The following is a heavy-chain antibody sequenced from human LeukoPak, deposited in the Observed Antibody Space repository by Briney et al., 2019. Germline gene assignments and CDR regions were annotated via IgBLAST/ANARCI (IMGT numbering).Heavy chain of an antibody. Sequence: GGSLRLSCTSSGFTFGDYAMNWVRQAPGKGLEWVSSISSSSSYIYYADSVKGRFTISRDNAKNSLYLQMNSLRADDTAVYYCARFAAGGSYYYYMDVWGKGTTVTVSS. V-gene: IGHV3-21*01. CDR2: ISSSSSYI. D-gene: IGHD6-25*01. J-gene: IGHJ6*03. CDR1: GFTFGDYA. CDR3: ARFAAGGSYYYYMDV.